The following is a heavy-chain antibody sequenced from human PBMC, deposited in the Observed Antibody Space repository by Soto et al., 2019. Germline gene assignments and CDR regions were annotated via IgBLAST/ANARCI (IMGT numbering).Heavy chain of an antibody. V-gene: IGHV4-31*03. CDR1: GGSISSGGYD. CDR2: IYYSGST. Sequence: QVQLQESGPGLVKPSQTLSLSCTVSGGSISSGGYDWSWIRQHPGKGLEWIGYIYYSGSTYYNPSLKSRVTISVDTSKNQFSLKLSSVTAAATAVYYCARDDSIGPDAFDIWGQGTMVTVSS. CDR3: ARDDSIGPDAFDI. D-gene: IGHD3-22*01. J-gene: IGHJ3*02.